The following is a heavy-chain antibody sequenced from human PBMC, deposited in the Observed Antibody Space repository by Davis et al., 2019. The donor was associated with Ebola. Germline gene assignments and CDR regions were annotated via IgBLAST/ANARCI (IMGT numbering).Heavy chain of an antibody. V-gene: IGHV1-58*01. D-gene: IGHD2-8*02. J-gene: IGHJ4*02. CDR1: GFTFTNSA. CDR3: ASRVEEYCTGGVCYTDY. Sequence: SVKVSCKTSGFTFTNSAVQWVRQARGQRLEWIGGIVVGSGNTNYAQKLRERVTLTRDISTSTAYLELSSLRFGDTAVYYCASRVEEYCTGGVCYTDYWGQGTLVTVSS. CDR2: IVVGSGNT.